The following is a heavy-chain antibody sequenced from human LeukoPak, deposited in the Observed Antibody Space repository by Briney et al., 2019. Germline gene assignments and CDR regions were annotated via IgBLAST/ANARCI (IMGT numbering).Heavy chain of an antibody. V-gene: IGHV4-61*02. CDR3: ARGYSSGWYQDAFDI. CDR2: IYTSGST. Sequence: SETLSLTCTVCGVSISSGSYYWSWVRQPAGKGLEWSGRIYTSGSTNYNPSLKSRVTISVDTSKNQFSLKLSSVTAADTAVYYCARGYSSGWYQDAFDIWGQGTMVTVSS. J-gene: IGHJ3*02. CDR1: GVSISSGSYY. D-gene: IGHD6-19*01.